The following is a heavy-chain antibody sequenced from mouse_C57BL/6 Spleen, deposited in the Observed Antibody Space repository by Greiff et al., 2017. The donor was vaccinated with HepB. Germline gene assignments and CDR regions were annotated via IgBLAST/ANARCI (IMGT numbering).Heavy chain of an antibody. V-gene: IGHV6-6*01. J-gene: IGHJ4*01. D-gene: IGHD2-5*01. Sequence: EVQGVESGGGLVQPGGSMKLSCAASGFTFSDAWMDWVRQSPEKGLEWVAEIRNKANNHATYYAESVKGRFTISRDDSKSSVYLQMNSLRAEDTGIYYCTRAYYSNLYAMDYWGQGTSVTVSS. CDR1: GFTFSDAW. CDR3: TRAYYSNLYAMDY. CDR2: IRNKANNHAT.